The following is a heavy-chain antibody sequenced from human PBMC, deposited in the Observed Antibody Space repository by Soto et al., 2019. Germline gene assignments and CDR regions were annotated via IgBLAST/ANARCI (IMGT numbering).Heavy chain of an antibody. V-gene: IGHV3-72*01. CDR3: AREKTAVTKGHFDY. Sequence: EVQLVESGGGLVQPGGSLRRSCAASGFTFSDYYMDWVRQAPGKGLEWVGRTRNKANRYTTEYAASVKGRFTISRDDSKDSLYLQMNSMKTEDTAVYYCAREKTAVTKGHFDYCGQGTLVTFSS. CDR1: GFTFSDYY. CDR2: TRNKANRYTT. D-gene: IGHD4-17*01. J-gene: IGHJ4*02.